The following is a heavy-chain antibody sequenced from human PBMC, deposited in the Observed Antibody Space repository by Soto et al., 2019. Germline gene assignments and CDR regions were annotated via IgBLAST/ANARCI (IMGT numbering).Heavy chain of an antibody. V-gene: IGHV1-69*13. J-gene: IGHJ6*02. D-gene: IGHD3-16*01. Sequence: ASVKVSCKASGGTFSSHAISWVRQAPGQGLEWMGGIIPFFKATDYAQKFQGRVTITADDSTSTAYMDLYSLRSEDTAVYYCARDVPLNYYDGTFSYYAMDVWGQGTTVTVSS. CDR1: GGTFSSHA. CDR2: IIPFFKAT. CDR3: ARDVPLNYYDGTFSYYAMDV.